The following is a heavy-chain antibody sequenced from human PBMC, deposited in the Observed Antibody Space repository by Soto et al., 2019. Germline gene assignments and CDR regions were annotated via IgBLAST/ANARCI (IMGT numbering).Heavy chain of an antibody. V-gene: IGHV4-31*03. CDR3: ATSVRAGRWFDS. J-gene: IGHJ5*01. CDR1: GGSIGSGLYY. Sequence: PSETLSLTCTVSGGSIGSGLYYWSWIRQHPGKGLEWIGYISDSGTTYYSPSLQSRPSMSVDTSNNNFSLELASVTAADTAVYYCATSVRAGRWFDSWGPGNLVTVS. CDR2: ISDSGTT. D-gene: IGHD3-10*01.